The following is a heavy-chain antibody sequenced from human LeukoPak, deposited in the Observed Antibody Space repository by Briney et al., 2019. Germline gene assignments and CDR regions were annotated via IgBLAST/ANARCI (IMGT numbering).Heavy chain of an antibody. Sequence: GGSLRLSCAASGFTFSSYGMHWVRQAPDKGLEWVAFIRYDGSNKYYADSVKGRFTISRDNSKNTLYLQMNSLRAEDTAVYYCAKDGYYDFWSGYYEDYWGQGTLVTVSS. CDR2: IRYDGSNK. CDR1: GFTFSSYG. V-gene: IGHV3-30*02. CDR3: AKDGYYDFWSGYYEDY. J-gene: IGHJ4*02. D-gene: IGHD3-3*01.